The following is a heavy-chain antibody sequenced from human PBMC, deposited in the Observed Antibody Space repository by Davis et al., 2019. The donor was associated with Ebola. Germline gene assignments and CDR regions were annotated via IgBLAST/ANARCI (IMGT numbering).Heavy chain of an antibody. J-gene: IGHJ4*02. Sequence: GGSLRLSCAASAFPFSSNYMSWVRQAPGKGLEWVSGIGGSDGSTYYADSVKGRFTISRDNSKNTMYLEMNSLRVEDTAMYYCAKRDDSNDYPYYFDCWGQGTLVTVSS. CDR1: AFPFSSNY. D-gene: IGHD4-11*01. CDR3: AKRDDSNDYPYYFDC. V-gene: IGHV3-23*01. CDR2: IGGSDGST.